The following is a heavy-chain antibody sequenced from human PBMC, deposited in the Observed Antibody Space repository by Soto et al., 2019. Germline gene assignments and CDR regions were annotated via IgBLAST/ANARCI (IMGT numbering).Heavy chain of an antibody. Sequence: QVQLQESGPGLVKPSETLSLTCTVSGGSVSSESHYWSWIRQTPGKGLEWIGYIYYTGSTNYNPPPKGRVTMSVDTSRDQVSLRLRSVTRADTAVYSCARDQYDFRSGSYYYAMEVWGQGTKVTVSS. CDR2: IYYTGST. V-gene: IGHV4-61*01. CDR3: ARDQYDFRSGSYYYAMEV. CDR1: GGSVSSESHY. D-gene: IGHD3-3*01. J-gene: IGHJ6*02.